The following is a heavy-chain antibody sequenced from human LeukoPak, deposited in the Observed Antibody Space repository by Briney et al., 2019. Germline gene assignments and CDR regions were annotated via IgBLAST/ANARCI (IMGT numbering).Heavy chain of an antibody. V-gene: IGHV1-18*04. Sequence: GASVKVSCKASGYTFTDYFLHWGRQAPGQGLEWMGWISPYNGNTNYAQNLQGRVTMTTETSTSTAYMDLKNLRSDDTAVYYCARSISGRFDSWGLGTLVTVSS. CDR3: ARSISGRFDS. J-gene: IGHJ5*01. CDR1: GYTFTDYF. CDR2: ISPYNGNT. D-gene: IGHD3-3*02.